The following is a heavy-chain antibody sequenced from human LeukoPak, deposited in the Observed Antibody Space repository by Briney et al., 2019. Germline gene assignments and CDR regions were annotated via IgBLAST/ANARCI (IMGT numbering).Heavy chain of an antibody. D-gene: IGHD4-17*01. J-gene: IGHJ4*02. V-gene: IGHV4-31*03. CDR2: IYYSGST. Sequence: PSETLSLTCTVSGGSISSGGYYWSWIRQHPGKGLEWIGYIYYSGSTYYNPSLKSRVTISVDTSKNQFSLKLSSVTAADTAVYYCARLTVTTKTSYYFDYWGQGTLVTVSS. CDR1: GGSISSGGYY. CDR3: ARLTVTTKTSYYFDY.